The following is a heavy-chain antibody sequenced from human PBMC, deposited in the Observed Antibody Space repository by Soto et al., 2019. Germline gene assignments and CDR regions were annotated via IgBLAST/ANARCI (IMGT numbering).Heavy chain of an antibody. D-gene: IGHD3-22*01. J-gene: IGHJ4*02. CDR1: GYTFSSYG. Sequence: VASVKGSWKASGYTFSSYGIKWVGQAPGQGVEWIGWIVVGSGNTNYAQKFQERVTITRDMSTSTAYMELSSLRSEDTAVYYCAAQGVRYYYDRSGYYPAPYFDYWGQGTLVTVSS. V-gene: IGHV1-58*02. CDR3: AAQGVRYYYDRSGYYPAPYFDY. CDR2: IVVGSGNT.